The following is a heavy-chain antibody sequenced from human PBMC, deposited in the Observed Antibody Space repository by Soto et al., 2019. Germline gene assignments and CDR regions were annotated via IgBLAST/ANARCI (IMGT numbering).Heavy chain of an antibody. Sequence: QVQLVESGGGVVQPGGSLRLSCTASGFTFTTFGIHWVRQAPGKGLEWVALISYDGSNKYYSDSVKGRFTISRDNYKKTLSLQMNSIRADDTAVYYCAKDLRAYGDYNSYYHGMDVWGKGTTVSFSS. CDR3: AKDLRAYGDYNSYYHGMDV. CDR2: ISYDGSNK. J-gene: IGHJ6*04. D-gene: IGHD4-17*01. CDR1: GFTFTTFG. V-gene: IGHV3-30*18.